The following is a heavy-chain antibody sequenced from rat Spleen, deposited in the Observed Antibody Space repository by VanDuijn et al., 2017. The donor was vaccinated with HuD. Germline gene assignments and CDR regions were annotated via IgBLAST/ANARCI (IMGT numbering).Heavy chain of an antibody. V-gene: IGHV5-29*01. J-gene: IGHJ2*01. CDR2: IRSDGRWN. D-gene: IGHD1-9*01. CDR1: GFTFRDFY. CDR3: ARHGYNSYDDY. Sequence: VQLVESDGGLVQPGRSLKLSCAASGFTFRDFYIAWVRQAPTKGLEWVATIRSDGRWNYYRDPVKGRFTSSSDNAKNSLYLQMDSLRSADTATYYCARHGYNSYDDYWGQGVMVTVSS.